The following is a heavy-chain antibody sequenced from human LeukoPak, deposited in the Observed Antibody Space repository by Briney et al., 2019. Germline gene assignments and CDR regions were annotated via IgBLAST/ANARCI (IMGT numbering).Heavy chain of an antibody. D-gene: IGHD6-13*01. CDR3: AREVYSSSWENVDY. V-gene: IGHV1-2*02. Sequence: APVRVSSTPAGYTFTRYYMHSVRQAPGQRLKWMGWSNHNSGGTNYEQKFQGRVTMTRDTSISTAYMELSRLKSDDTAVYYCAREVYSSSWENVDYWGKGNLVTVSS. J-gene: IGHJ4*02. CDR2: SNHNSGGT. CDR1: GYTFTRYY.